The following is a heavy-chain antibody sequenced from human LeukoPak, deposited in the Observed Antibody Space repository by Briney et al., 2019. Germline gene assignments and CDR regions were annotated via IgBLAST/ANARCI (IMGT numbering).Heavy chain of an antibody. Sequence: SVKVSCKASGYTFTSYGISWVRQAPGQGLEWMGRIIPILGIANYAQKFQGRVTITADKSTSTAYMELSSLRSEDTAVYYCARLGGSSGWLNDYWGQGTLVTVSS. CDR3: ARLGGSSGWLNDY. D-gene: IGHD6-19*01. J-gene: IGHJ4*02. CDR1: GYTFTSYG. CDR2: IIPILGIA. V-gene: IGHV1-69*04.